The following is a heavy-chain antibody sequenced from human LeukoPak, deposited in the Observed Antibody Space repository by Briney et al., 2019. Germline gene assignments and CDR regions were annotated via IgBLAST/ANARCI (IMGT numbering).Heavy chain of an antibody. CDR1: GYTFTGYY. CDR3: ARDLGFGELSYDY. J-gene: IGHJ4*02. V-gene: IGHV1-2*06. Sequence: GASVKVSCKASGYTFTGYYMHWVRQAPGQGLEWMGRINPNSGGTNYAQKFQGRVTMTRDTSISTAYMELSRLRSDDTAVYYCARDLGFGELSYDYWGQGTLVTVSS. D-gene: IGHD3-10*01. CDR2: INPNSGGT.